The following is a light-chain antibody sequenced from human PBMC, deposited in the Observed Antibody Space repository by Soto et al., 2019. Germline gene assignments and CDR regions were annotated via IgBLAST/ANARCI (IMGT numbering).Light chain of an antibody. V-gene: IGLV1-40*01. CDR2: GNN. CDR3: QSYDSSLSGVL. CDR1: YSNIGAGYD. Sequence: QSVLTQPPSISGAPGQKVTISCTGSYSNIGAGYDVHWYQQLPGTAPKLLIYGNNHRPSGVPDRVSGSKSGTSASLAITGLQAEDEADYYCQSYDSSLSGVLFGGGTKVTVL. J-gene: IGLJ2*01.